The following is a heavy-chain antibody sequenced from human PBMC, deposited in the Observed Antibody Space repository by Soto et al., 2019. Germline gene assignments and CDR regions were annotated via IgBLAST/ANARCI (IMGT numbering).Heavy chain of an antibody. CDR2: IYHSGRT. D-gene: IGHD3-16*02. Sequence: QLQLQESGPGLVKPSETLSLTCTVSGGSISRTTYSWGWIRQPPGKGLEWIGNIYHSGRTSYNLSLRSRVTVSLDTSKNQFSLKLTSVTAADTAVYYCATYRAWGQGTLVTVSS. CDR1: GGSISRTTYS. CDR3: ATYRA. J-gene: IGHJ1*01. V-gene: IGHV4-39*01.